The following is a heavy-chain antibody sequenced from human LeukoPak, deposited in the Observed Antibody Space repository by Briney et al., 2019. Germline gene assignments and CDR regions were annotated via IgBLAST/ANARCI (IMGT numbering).Heavy chain of an antibody. D-gene: IGHD6-13*01. J-gene: IGHJ4*02. Sequence: GGSLRLSCAASGFTFSSYWMHWVRQAPGKGLVWVSRINSDGSSTDYADSVKGRFTISRGNAENTLYLQMNSLRAEDTAVYYCARKAAGLTFDYWGQGTLVTVSS. CDR2: INSDGSST. CDR1: GFTFSSYW. CDR3: ARKAAGLTFDY. V-gene: IGHV3-74*01.